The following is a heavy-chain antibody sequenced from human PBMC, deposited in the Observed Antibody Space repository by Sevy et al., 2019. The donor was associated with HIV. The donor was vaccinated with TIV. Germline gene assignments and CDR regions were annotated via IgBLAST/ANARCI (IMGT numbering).Heavy chain of an antibody. CDR1: GGSISSDY. Sequence: SETLSLTCTVSGGSISSDYWSWIRQPPGKGLEWIGYIYYSGSTNYNPSLKSRVTISVDTSKNQFSLKLSSVTAADTAVYYCARGHPYCSGGSCYSRVVLYYYYYMDVWGKGTTVTVSS. J-gene: IGHJ6*03. D-gene: IGHD2-15*01. CDR2: IYYSGST. CDR3: ARGHPYCSGGSCYSRVVLYYYYYMDV. V-gene: IGHV4-59*01.